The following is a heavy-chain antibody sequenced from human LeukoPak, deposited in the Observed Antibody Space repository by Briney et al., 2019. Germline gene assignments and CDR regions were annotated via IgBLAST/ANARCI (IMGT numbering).Heavy chain of an antibody. Sequence: SETLSLTCAVYGGSFSGYYWSWIRQPPGKGLEWIGEINHSGSTNYNPSLKSRVTISVDTSKNQFSLKLSSVTAADTAVYYCARNLYYYDSGGYSDYWGQGTLVTVSS. CDR2: INHSGST. J-gene: IGHJ4*02. D-gene: IGHD3-22*01. CDR3: ARNLYYYDSGGYSDY. V-gene: IGHV4-34*01. CDR1: GGSFSGYY.